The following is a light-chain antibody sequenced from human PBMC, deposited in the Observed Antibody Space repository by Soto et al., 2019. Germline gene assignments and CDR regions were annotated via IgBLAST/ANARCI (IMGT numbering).Light chain of an antibody. CDR2: DVI. CDR3: SSYTTSSTHL. J-gene: IGLJ2*01. V-gene: IGLV2-14*03. CDR1: SRNVGGYNF. Sequence: QSALTQPASVSGSRGQSITISCTGTSRNVGGYNFVSWYQHHPGKAPKLIIYDVINRPSGVSNLFSGSKSGNTASLTISGLQPEDEADYYCSSYTTSSTHLFGGGTKLTVL.